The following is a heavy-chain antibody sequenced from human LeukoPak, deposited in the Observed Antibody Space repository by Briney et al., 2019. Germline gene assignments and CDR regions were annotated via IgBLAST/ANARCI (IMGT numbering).Heavy chain of an antibody. J-gene: IGHJ6*03. V-gene: IGHV4-4*07. CDR3: ARRHIRWYSRPDYYMDV. CDR1: GGSISIYY. Sequence: PSETLSLTCTVSGGSISIYYWSWIRQPAGKGLEWIGRIYTSGSTNYNPSLKSRVTMSVDTSKNQFSLKLSSVTAADTAVYYCARRHIRWYSRPDYYMDVWGKGTTVTVSS. CDR2: IYTSGST. D-gene: IGHD4-23*01.